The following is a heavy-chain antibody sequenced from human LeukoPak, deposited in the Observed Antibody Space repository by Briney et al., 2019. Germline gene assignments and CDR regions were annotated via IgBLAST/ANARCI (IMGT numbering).Heavy chain of an antibody. Sequence: EAGGSLRLSCAASGLTFDDYAMHRVRQAPGKGLEWVSGISWNSGSIGYADSVKGRFTISRDNAKNSLYLQMNSLRAEDTALYYCAKDMDSRMTTVVYWGQGTLVTASS. V-gene: IGHV3-9*01. CDR2: ISWNSGSI. CDR1: GLTFDDYA. D-gene: IGHD4-23*01. CDR3: AKDMDSRMTTVVY. J-gene: IGHJ4*02.